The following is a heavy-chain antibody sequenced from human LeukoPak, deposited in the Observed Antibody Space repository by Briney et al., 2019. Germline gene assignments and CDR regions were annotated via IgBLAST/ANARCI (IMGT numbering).Heavy chain of an antibody. CDR2: IHYGGST. D-gene: IGHD6-19*01. CDR3: ARGTGYSSGWYVDWFDP. J-gene: IGHJ5*02. V-gene: IGHV4-59*01. CDR1: GGSISSYY. Sequence: PSETLSLTCTVSGGSISSYYWSWIRQSPGKGLEWIGYIHYGGSTNYNPSLKSRVTISEDTSKNQFSLKLSSVTTADTAVYYCARGTGYSSGWYVDWFDPWGQGTLVTVSS.